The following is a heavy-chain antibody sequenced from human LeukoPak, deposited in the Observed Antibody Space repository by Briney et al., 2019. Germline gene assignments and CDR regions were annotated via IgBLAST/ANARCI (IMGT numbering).Heavy chain of an antibody. CDR1: GGSFSGYY. J-gene: IGHJ4*02. V-gene: IGHV4-34*01. CDR2: INHSGST. Sequence: PSETLSLTCAVYGGSFSGYYWSWIRQPPGKGLEWIGEINHSGSTNYNPSLKSRVTISVDTSKNQFSLKLSSVTAADTAVYYCAGGWGASQDYWGQGTLVTVSS. CDR3: AGGWGASQDY. D-gene: IGHD1-26*01.